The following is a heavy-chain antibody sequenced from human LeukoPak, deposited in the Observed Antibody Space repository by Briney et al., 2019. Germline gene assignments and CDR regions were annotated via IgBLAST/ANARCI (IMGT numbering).Heavy chain of an antibody. Sequence: SETLSLTCTVSGGSISSYYWSWIRQPPGKGLEWIGYIYYSGSTNYNPSLKSRVTISVDTSKNQFSLKLSSVTAADTAVYYRARVDQHYYDSSSYIGPFDYWGQGTLVTVSS. D-gene: IGHD3-22*01. CDR2: IYYSGST. V-gene: IGHV4-59*01. CDR1: GGSISSYY. J-gene: IGHJ4*02. CDR3: ARVDQHYYDSSSYIGPFDY.